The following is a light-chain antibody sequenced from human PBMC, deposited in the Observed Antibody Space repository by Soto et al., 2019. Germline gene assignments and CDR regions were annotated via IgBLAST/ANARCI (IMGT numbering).Light chain of an antibody. V-gene: IGLV2-8*01. CDR3: SSYAGSSNV. Sequence: QSALTQPPSASGSPGQSVAISCTGTSSDVGGYNYVSWYQQHPGKAPKLMIDEVNKRPSGVPDRFSGSKSGNTASLTVSGLQAEDEADYYCSSYAGSSNVFGTGTKSPS. J-gene: IGLJ1*01. CDR1: SSDVGGYNY. CDR2: EVN.